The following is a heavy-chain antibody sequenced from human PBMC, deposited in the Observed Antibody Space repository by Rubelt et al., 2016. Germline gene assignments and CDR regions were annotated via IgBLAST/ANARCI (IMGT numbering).Heavy chain of an antibody. V-gene: IGHV3-15*02. CDR2: IKSKTDGGTT. D-gene: IGHD3-3*01. CDR1: GFTFSSYA. Sequence: VQLVESGGAVVQPGRSLRLSCAASGFTFSSYAMHWVRQAPGKGLEWVGRIKSKTDGGTTDYAAPVKGRFTISRDDSKNPLYLQMNSLKTEDTAVYYCTTERFLEWLLYNFDYWGQGTLVTVSS. CDR3: TTERFLEWLLYNFDY. J-gene: IGHJ4*02.